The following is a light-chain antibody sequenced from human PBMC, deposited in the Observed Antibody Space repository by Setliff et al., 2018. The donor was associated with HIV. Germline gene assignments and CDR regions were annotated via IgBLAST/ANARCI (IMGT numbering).Light chain of an antibody. CDR3: QSYDRSLSGCV. CDR2: EVN. J-gene: IGLJ1*01. V-gene: IGLV2-14*03. CDR1: SSDVGGYDY. Sequence: QSALAQPASVSGSPGQSITISCTGRSSDVGGYDYVSWYQQYPGKAPKLMIYEVNNRPSGVSNRFSGSKSGNSASLTITGLQAEDEADYYCQSYDRSLSGCVFGTGTKGTV.